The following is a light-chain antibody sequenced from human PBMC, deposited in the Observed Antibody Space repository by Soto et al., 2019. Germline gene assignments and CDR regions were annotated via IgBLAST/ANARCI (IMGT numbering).Light chain of an antibody. V-gene: IGKV1-33*01. Sequence: DIQMTQSPSSLSAFVGERVPLICQASQDIKNYLNWYQQKSGKAPKVMIYDASDLETGVPSRFSGSGSGTDFTFTINSLQPEDIATYYCQQYDNLPLTFGGGTKVDIK. J-gene: IGKJ4*01. CDR2: DAS. CDR3: QQYDNLPLT. CDR1: QDIKNY.